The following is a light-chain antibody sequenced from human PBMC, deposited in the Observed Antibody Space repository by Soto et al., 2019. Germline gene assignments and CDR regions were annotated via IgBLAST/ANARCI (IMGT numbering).Light chain of an antibody. CDR1: QGISSF. Sequence: DIQMTQSPSSLSASVGDRVTITCRASQGISSFLNWYQQQPGKAPKYLIYAASSLQSGVTSRFSGSGSGTDFTLTISSLQPEDFATYYCQQSYSMPLTFGGGTKVDIK. CDR2: AAS. J-gene: IGKJ4*01. V-gene: IGKV1-39*01. CDR3: QQSYSMPLT.